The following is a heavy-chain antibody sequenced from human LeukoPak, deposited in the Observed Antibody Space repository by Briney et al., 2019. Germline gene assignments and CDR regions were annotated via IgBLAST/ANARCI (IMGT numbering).Heavy chain of an antibody. D-gene: IGHD2-21*02. Sequence: TGGSLRLSCAASGFTFSSYAMSWVRQAPGKGLEWVSAISGSGGSTYYADSVKGRFTISRDNSKDTLYLQMNSLRAEDTAVYYCAKDHRNIVVVTAISYWGQGTLVTVSS. CDR1: GFTFSSYA. CDR2: ISGSGGST. CDR3: AKDHRNIVVVTAISY. J-gene: IGHJ4*02. V-gene: IGHV3-23*01.